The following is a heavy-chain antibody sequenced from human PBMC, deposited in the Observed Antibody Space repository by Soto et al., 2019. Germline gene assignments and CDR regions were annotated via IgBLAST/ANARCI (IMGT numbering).Heavy chain of an antibody. CDR2: ISSSGSTI. D-gene: IGHD6-13*01. J-gene: IGHJ6*02. V-gene: IGHV3-48*03. Sequence: EVQLVESGGGLVQPGGSLRLSCASSGFTFSSYEMNWVRQAPGKGLEWVSYISSSGSTIYYADSVKGRFTISRDNAENPRSLQMDSLRAEDTAVHYWARDQEAGALSPCACGMDVGGQGTTGTVAS. CDR3: ARDQEAGALSPCACGMDV. CDR1: GFTFSSYE.